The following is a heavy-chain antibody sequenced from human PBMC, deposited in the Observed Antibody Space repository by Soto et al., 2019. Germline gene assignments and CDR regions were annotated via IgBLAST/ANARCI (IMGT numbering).Heavy chain of an antibody. V-gene: IGHV4-30-2*01. D-gene: IGHD3-16*01. CDR1: GGSISSGDYS. Sequence: SETLSLTCAVSGGSISSGDYSWSWIRQPPGKGLEWIGYISHSGSTYYNPSLRSRVTISVDRSKNHFSLKLTSVTAADTALYYCPGPVCYSYAFGWFDPAGKEPLVTVPS. CDR2: ISHSGST. CDR3: PGPVCYSYAFGWFDP. J-gene: IGHJ5*02.